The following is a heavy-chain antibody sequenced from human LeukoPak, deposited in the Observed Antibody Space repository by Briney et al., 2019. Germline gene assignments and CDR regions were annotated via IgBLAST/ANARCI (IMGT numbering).Heavy chain of an antibody. V-gene: IGHV3-64D*09. CDR1: GFSFSTYA. CDR2: ISSNGGSI. CDR3: VKDRGSSGWSGIDD. D-gene: IGHD6-19*01. Sequence: PGGSLRLFCSASGFSFSTYAMHWVRQPPGKGLEYVSVISSNGGSIYYGDSVKGRFTVSRDNSIYTLYLQMSSLRPEDTAVYYCVKDRGSSGWSGIDDWGQGTLVTVSS. J-gene: IGHJ4*02.